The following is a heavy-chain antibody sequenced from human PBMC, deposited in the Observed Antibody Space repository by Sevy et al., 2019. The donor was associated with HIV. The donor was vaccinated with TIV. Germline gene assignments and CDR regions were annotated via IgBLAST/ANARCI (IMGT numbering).Heavy chain of an antibody. CDR2: IYTSGRT. D-gene: IGHD6-13*01. CDR1: GGSISSGSYY. CDR3: ASASAQTASWWDYYYMDV. Sequence: SETLSLTCTVSGGSISSGSYYWSWIRQPAGKGLEWIGRIYTSGRTNYNPSLKSRVTISVDTSKNQFSLRLSPVTAADTAVYYCASASAQTASWWDYYYMDVWGKGTTVTVSS. J-gene: IGHJ6*03. V-gene: IGHV4-61*02.